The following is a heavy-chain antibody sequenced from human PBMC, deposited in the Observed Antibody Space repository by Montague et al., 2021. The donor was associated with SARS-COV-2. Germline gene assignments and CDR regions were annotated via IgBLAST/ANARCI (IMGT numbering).Heavy chain of an antibody. J-gene: IGHJ4*02. Sequence: SETRSLTCGVYGGSFGDDHWSWIRQPPGKGLEWIGDIKQSGSTNYNPSFKSRVTISVDTSRNQFSLKLTSVTAADTAVYFCARGHLSVSMIVVVFTSASYYFDYWGQGALVTVSS. V-gene: IGHV4-34*01. CDR1: GGSFGDDH. D-gene: IGHD3-22*01. CDR2: IKQSGST. CDR3: ARGHLSVSMIVVVFTSASYYFDY.